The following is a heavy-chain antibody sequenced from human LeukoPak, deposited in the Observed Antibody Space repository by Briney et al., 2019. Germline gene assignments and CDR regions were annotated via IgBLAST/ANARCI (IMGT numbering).Heavy chain of an antibody. CDR3: ARDRSGYLYYFDY. CDR2: IYSGGST. D-gene: IGHD3-22*01. Sequence: GGSLRLSCAASGFTVSSNYMSWVRQAPGKGLEGVSVIYSGGSTYYADSVKGRFAISRDNSKNTLYLQMNSLRAEDTAVYYCARDRSGYLYYFDYWGQGTLVTVSS. J-gene: IGHJ4*02. CDR1: GFTVSSNY. V-gene: IGHV3-66*01.